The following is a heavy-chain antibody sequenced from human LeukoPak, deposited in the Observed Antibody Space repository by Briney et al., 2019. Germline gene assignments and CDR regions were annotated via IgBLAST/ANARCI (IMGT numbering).Heavy chain of an antibody. V-gene: IGHV4-59*01. CDR2: IYYSGSN. J-gene: IGHJ5*02. CDR1: GGSISSYY. CDR3: ARVTLIAAAGGWFDP. Sequence: SETLSLTCTVSGGSISSYYWSWIRQPPGKGLEWIGYIYYSGSNNYNPSLKSQVTISVDTSKNQFSLKLSSVTAADTAVYYCARVTLIAAAGGWFDPWGQGTLVTVSS. D-gene: IGHD6-13*01.